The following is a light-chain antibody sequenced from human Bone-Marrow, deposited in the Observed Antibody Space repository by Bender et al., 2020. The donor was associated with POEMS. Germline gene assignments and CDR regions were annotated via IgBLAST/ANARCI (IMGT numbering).Light chain of an antibody. CDR3: SSDTTSRTLV. V-gene: IGLV2-14*02. CDR1: SSDIGSYDL. J-gene: IGLJ2*01. Sequence: QSALTQPASVSGSPGQSVTISCTGASSDIGSYDLVSWYQHYPGKAPRLIIFEGDERPSGVSTRFSGSKSCNTASLTISGLQAEDEADYYYSSDTTSRTLVFGGGTKLTVL. CDR2: EGD.